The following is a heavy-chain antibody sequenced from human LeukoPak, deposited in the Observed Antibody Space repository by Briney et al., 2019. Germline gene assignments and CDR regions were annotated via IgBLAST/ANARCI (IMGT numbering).Heavy chain of an antibody. V-gene: IGHV1-2*02. D-gene: IGHD2-15*01. CDR1: GYTFTGYY. Sequence: EASVKVSCKASGYTFTGYYMHWVRQAPGQGLEWMGWINPNSGGTNYAQKFRGRVTMTRDTSISTAYMELSRLTFDDTAIYYCARERCSGGSCYATVDYWGQGTLVTVSS. J-gene: IGHJ4*02. CDR2: INPNSGGT. CDR3: ARERCSGGSCYATVDY.